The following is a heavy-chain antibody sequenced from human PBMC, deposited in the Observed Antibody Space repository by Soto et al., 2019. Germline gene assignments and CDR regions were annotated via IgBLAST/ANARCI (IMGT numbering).Heavy chain of an antibody. D-gene: IGHD6-13*01. CDR2: IVPLFGKT. CDR1: GGTFTSYA. J-gene: IGHJ5*02. V-gene: IGHV1-69*01. CDR3: AKASGRSWYNWFDP. Sequence: QVQLVQSGAELKKPGSSVKFSCRPSGGTFTSYAISWVRQPPGQGLGFMGGIVPLFGKTNYAHKFRGRVTVTADESTSTVYMEMSSLRSEDTAVYYCAKASGRSWYNWFDPWGQGTLVTVST.